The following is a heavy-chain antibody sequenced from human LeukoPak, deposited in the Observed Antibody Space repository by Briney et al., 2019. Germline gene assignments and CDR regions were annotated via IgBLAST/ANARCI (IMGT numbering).Heavy chain of an antibody. J-gene: IGHJ4*02. V-gene: IGHV4-31*03. CDR2: IYYSGST. D-gene: IGHD6-13*01. CDR3: ARHFGQQLPPGF. CDR1: GGSISSGGYY. Sequence: SETLSLTCSVSGGSISSGGYYWSWIRQHPGKGLEWIGYIYYSGSTYYNPSLKSRVTISVDTSKDQFSLKLSSVTAADTAVYYCARHFGQQLPPGFWGQGTLVTVSS.